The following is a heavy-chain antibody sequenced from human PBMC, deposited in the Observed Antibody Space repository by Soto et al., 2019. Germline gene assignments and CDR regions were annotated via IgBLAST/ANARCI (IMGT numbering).Heavy chain of an antibody. Sequence: ASVKVSCKASGYTFTSYYMHWVRQAPGQGLEWMGIINPSGGSTSYAQKFQGRVTMTRDTSTSTVYMELSSLRSEDTAVYYCASQYSSIAAADDYYYYGMDVWAKGPRSPSP. J-gene: IGHJ6*02. CDR1: GYTFTSYY. D-gene: IGHD6-13*01. CDR2: INPSGGST. CDR3: ASQYSSIAAADDYYYYGMDV. V-gene: IGHV1-46*01.